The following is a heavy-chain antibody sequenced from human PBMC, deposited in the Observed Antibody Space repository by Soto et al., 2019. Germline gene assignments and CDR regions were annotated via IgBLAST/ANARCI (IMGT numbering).Heavy chain of an antibody. J-gene: IGHJ5*02. Sequence: GESLKISCKASGYSFSDYWIGWVRQMPGRGLEWMGIIYPGDSDTRYSASFQGQVTMTGDTSISTVYMELNRLTSDDTAVYYCARGVSRFRTWFDPWGQGTVVTVSS. CDR2: IYPGDSDT. CDR1: GYSFSDYW. CDR3: ARGVSRFRTWFDP. V-gene: IGHV5-51*01.